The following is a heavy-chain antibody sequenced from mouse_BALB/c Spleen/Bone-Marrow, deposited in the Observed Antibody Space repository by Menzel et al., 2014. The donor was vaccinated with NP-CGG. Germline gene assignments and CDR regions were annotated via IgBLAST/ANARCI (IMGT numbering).Heavy chain of an antibody. J-gene: IGHJ4*01. D-gene: IGHD2-4*01. CDR1: GFTFTSYV. CDR3: ARHYYDYDGAMDF. CDR2: IIPYNGDT. V-gene: IGHV1-14*01. Sequence: EVKLVESGPELVKPGASVKMSCKASGFTFTSYVMHWVKQKPGQGLEWIGYIIPYNGDTNYNEKFKGKATLTSDKSSSTAYMELSSLSSEDSAVYYCARHYYDYDGAMDFWGQGTSVTVSS.